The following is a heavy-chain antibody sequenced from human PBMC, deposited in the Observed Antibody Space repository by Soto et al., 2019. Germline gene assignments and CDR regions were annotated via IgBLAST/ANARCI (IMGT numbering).Heavy chain of an antibody. V-gene: IGHV1-69*13. J-gene: IGHJ5*02. D-gene: IGHD2-8*01. CDR1: GGTFSSYA. CDR2: IIPIFGTA. CDR3: ARVSCTNGVCLRDNWFDP. Sequence: SVKVSCKASGGTFSSYAISWVRQAPGQGLGWMGGIIPIFGTANYAQKFQGRVTITADESTSTAYMELSSLRSEDTAVYYCARVSCTNGVCLRDNWFDPWGQGILVTVSS.